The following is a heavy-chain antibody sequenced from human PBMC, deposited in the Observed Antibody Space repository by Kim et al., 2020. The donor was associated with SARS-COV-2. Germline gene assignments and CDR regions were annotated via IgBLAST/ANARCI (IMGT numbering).Heavy chain of an antibody. J-gene: IGHJ6*02. Sequence: GGSLRLSCAASGFTFSSYAMSWVRQAPGKGLEWVSAISGSGGSTYYADSVKGRFTISRDNSKNTLYLQMNSLRAEDTAVYYCAKDHSSGSPRYYYYGMDVWGQGTTVTVSS. CDR2: ISGSGGST. CDR1: GFTFSSYA. CDR3: AKDHSSGSPRYYYYGMDV. D-gene: IGHD6-19*01. V-gene: IGHV3-23*01.